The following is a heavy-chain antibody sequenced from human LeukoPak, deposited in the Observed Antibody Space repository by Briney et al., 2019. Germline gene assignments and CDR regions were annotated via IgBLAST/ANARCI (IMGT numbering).Heavy chain of an antibody. CDR2: IYTSGST. CDR3: AKTDHYYYFMDV. Sequence: PSETLSLTCTVSGGSVSSYYWSWIRQPPGKGLEWVGYIYTSGSTYYNPSLKSRVTISVDTSKNQFSLRLSSVTAADTALYYCAKTDHYYYFMDVWGKGTTVTVSS. CDR1: GGSVSSYY. J-gene: IGHJ6*03. D-gene: IGHD2-21*02. V-gene: IGHV4-4*09.